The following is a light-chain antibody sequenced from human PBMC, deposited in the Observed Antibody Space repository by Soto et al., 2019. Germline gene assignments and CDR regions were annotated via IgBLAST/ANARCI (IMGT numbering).Light chain of an antibody. CDR1: HSVSSN. V-gene: IGKV3-11*01. CDR2: DAS. Sequence: EIVMTQSPATLSVSPGERATLSCRASHSVSSNLAWYQQKPCQAPRLIIYDASNRATGIPARFSGSGSGTDFTLTISSLEPEDFAVYYGQQRSNWPTVTFGQGTRLEIK. J-gene: IGKJ5*01. CDR3: QQRSNWPTVT.